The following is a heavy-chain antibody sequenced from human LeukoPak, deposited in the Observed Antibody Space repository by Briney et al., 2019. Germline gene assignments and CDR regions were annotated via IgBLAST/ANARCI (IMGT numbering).Heavy chain of an antibody. V-gene: IGHV3-23*01. CDR1: GFTFRSYA. J-gene: IGHJ5*02. CDR3: AKGGPNWNYPYNWFDP. Sequence: GGSLRLSCAASGFTFRSYAMSWVRQAPGKGLEWVSAISSSGGSTYYADSVKGRFTISRDNSKNTLYLQMHSLRAEDTAVYYCAKGGPNWNYPYNWFDPWGQGTLVTVSS. CDR2: ISSSGGST. D-gene: IGHD1-7*01.